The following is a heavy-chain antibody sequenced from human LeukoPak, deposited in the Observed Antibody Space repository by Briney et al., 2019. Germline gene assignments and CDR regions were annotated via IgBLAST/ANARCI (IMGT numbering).Heavy chain of an antibody. CDR1: GYTFTSYG. Sequence: ASVKVSCKASGYTFTSYGISWVRQAPGQGLEWMGWISAYNGNTNYAQKLQGRVTMTIDTSTSTAYMELRSLRSDDTAVYYCARDTLYYYDSSGYYRVENYFDYWGQGTLVTVSS. V-gene: IGHV1-18*01. D-gene: IGHD3-22*01. J-gene: IGHJ4*02. CDR2: ISAYNGNT. CDR3: ARDTLYYYDSSGYYRVENYFDY.